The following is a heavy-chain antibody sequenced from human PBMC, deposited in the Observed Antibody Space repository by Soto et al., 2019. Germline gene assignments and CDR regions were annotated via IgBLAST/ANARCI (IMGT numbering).Heavy chain of an antibody. CDR2: VYHIGST. D-gene: IGHD5-12*01. J-gene: IGHJ5*02. V-gene: IGHV4-59*01. CDR3: ARFTYKSGFNWFDP. CDR1: GASINSDY. Sequence: SETLSLTCTVSGASINSDYWSWIRQAPGKGLEWIGYVYHIGSTDYNPSLKSRVNISIDKSKNKFSLNLRSVTAADTAVYFCARFTYKSGFNWFDPWGQGTQVTVSS.